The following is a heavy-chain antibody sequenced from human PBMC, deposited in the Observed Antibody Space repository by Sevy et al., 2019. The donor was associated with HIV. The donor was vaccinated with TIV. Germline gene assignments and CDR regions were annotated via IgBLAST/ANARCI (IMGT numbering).Heavy chain of an antibody. J-gene: IGHJ4*02. CDR2: ISGSGGST. CDR3: TKDGLKGESY. Sequence: GGSLRLSCAASGFTFNNYAMNWVRQAPGKGLEWVSTISGSGGSTSYADSVKGRFTISRDNSKNTLYLQMNSLRAEDTALYYCTKDGLKGESYGGQGTRVTASS. CDR1: GFTFNNYA. D-gene: IGHD2-21*01. V-gene: IGHV3-23*01.